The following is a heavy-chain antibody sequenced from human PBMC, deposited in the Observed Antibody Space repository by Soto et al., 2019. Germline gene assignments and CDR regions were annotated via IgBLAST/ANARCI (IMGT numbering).Heavy chain of an antibody. V-gene: IGHV2-5*02. D-gene: IGHD3-3*01. CDR3: AHRVLRTVFGLVTTTAIYFDF. CDR2: IYWDDDK. Sequence: QITLNESGPPVVRPTETLTLTCRFSGFSLTTSGVGVGWVRQSPGKAPEWLALIYWDDDKRYSESLKSRLTITKDTSKNQVVLTVANLDPTDTATYYCAHRVLRTVFGLVTTTAIYFDFWSQGTPVAVSS. J-gene: IGHJ4*02. CDR1: GFSLTTSGVG.